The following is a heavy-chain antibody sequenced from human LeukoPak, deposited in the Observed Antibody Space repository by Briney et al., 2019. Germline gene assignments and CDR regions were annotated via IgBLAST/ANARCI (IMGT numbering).Heavy chain of an antibody. D-gene: IGHD3-10*01. V-gene: IGHV4-59*10. CDR2: IYTSGST. CDR1: GGSFSGYY. J-gene: IGHJ4*02. CDR3: ARGRLPFSGSYVNYFDY. Sequence: KPSETLSLTCAVYGGSFSGYYWSWIRQPAGKGLEWIGRIYTSGSTNYNPSLKSRVTMSVDTSKNQFSLKLSSVTAADTAVYYCARGRLPFSGSYVNYFDYWGQGTLVTVSS.